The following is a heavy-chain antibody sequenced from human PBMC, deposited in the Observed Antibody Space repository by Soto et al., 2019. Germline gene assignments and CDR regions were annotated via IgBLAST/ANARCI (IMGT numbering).Heavy chain of an antibody. J-gene: IGHJ6*02. CDR1: GLSVSSSD. V-gene: IGHV3-53*01. CDR2: IYSGGST. Sequence: GGSLRLSCAASGLSVSSSDMSWVRQAPGKGLEWVSVIYSGGSTHDADSVKGRFTISRDNSKNTVHLQMNSLRVDDTAVYFCSTSSRNEYHFAMDAWGQGTTVTVSS. CDR3: STSSRNEYHFAMDA. D-gene: IGHD6-6*01.